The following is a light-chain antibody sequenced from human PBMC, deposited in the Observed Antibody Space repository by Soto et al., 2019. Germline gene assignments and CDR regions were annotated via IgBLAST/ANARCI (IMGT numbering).Light chain of an antibody. CDR3: QQGGT. CDR2: DAS. CDR1: QSVSSY. Sequence: EIVLTQSPATLSLSPGERATLSCRASQSVSSYLAWYQQKPGQAPRLLIYDASNRATGIPARFSGSGSGTDFTLTISSLEPKDCAVYYCQQGGTFGQGTRLEIK. J-gene: IGKJ5*01. V-gene: IGKV3-11*01.